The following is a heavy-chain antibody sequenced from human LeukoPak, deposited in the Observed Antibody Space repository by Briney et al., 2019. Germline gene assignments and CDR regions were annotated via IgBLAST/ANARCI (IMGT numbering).Heavy chain of an antibody. Sequence: GGSLRLSCAVSGITLSNYGMSWVRQAPGKGLEWVAGISDSGGRTNYADSVKGRFTISRDNPKNSLYLQMNSLRAEDTAVYYCARDYRYCSSTSCYGSFDYWGQGTLVTVSS. CDR1: GITLSNYG. V-gene: IGHV3-23*01. J-gene: IGHJ4*02. CDR2: ISDSGGRT. CDR3: ARDYRYCSSTSCYGSFDY. D-gene: IGHD2-2*01.